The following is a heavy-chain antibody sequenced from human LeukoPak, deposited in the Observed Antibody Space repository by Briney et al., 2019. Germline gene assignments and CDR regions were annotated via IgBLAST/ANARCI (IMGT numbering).Heavy chain of an antibody. CDR2: ISAGGRTT. D-gene: IGHD4-17*01. CDR3: ARGAGPYGDYRDY. Sequence: GGSLRLSCAVSGLTFSNLKMNWVRQAPGKGLEWVSYISAGGRTTFYADSVTGRFTISRDNAENSLFLQMNTLRAEDTAVYYCARGAGPYGDYRDYWGQGTLVTVSS. CDR1: GLTFSNLK. V-gene: IGHV3-48*03. J-gene: IGHJ4*02.